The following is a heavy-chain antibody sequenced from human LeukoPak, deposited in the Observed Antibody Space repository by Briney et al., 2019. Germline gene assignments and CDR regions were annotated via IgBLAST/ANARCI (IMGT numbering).Heavy chain of an antibody. V-gene: IGHV4-59*08. J-gene: IGHJ4*02. Sequence: SETLSLTCTVSGGSMNTHYWSWLRQPPGTGLEWIGSIYYTGITTYNLSLQSRVTVSVDMSKNQFPLRLTSVTAADTAVYYCATSPEYCSGGNCYRFDHWGQGSLVTVSS. D-gene: IGHD2-15*01. CDR3: ATSPEYCSGGNCYRFDH. CDR2: IYYTGIT. CDR1: GGSMNTHY.